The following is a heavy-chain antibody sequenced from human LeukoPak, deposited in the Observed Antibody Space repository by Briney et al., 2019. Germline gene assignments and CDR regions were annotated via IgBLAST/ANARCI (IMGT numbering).Heavy chain of an antibody. J-gene: IGHJ4*02. CDR2: INSDGSFT. CDR1: GFTFSSYW. D-gene: IGHD3-9*01. CDR3: ATILTGYYRDY. V-gene: IGHV3-74*01. Sequence: PGGSLRLSCEASGFTFSSYWMHWVRQTPGKGLVWVSRINSDGSFTNFADSVKGRFTISRDNAKNTLYLQMNSLRAEDTAVYYCATILTGYYRDYWGQGTLVTVSS.